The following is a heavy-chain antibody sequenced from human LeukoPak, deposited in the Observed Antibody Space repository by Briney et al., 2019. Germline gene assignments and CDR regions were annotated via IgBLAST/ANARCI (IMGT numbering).Heavy chain of an antibody. J-gene: IGHJ5*02. V-gene: IGHV6-1*01. CDR3: ARAGLSSGWYGNWFDP. Sequence: SQTLSLTCVISGDSVSSNSVAWNWIRQSPSRGLEWLGRIYYRSKWYNDYAVSVKSRITINPDTSKNQFSLQLNSVTPEDTAVYYCARAGLSSGWYGNWFDPWGQGTLVTVSS. D-gene: IGHD6-19*01. CDR1: GDSVSSNSVA. CDR2: IYYRSKWYN.